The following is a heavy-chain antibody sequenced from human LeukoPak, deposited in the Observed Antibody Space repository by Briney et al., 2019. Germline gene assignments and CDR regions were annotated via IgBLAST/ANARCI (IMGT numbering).Heavy chain of an antibody. V-gene: IGHV3-23*01. D-gene: IGHD6-19*01. CDR3: AKDRGSGWYYFDY. CDR2: ISGSGDST. CDR1: GFTFSSYA. J-gene: IGHJ4*02. Sequence: GGSLRLSCAASGFTFSSYAMSWVRQAPGKGLEWVSAISGSGDSTYYADSVKGRFTISRDNSKNTLYLQMNSLRAEDTAVYYCAKDRGSGWYYFDYWGQGTLVTVSS.